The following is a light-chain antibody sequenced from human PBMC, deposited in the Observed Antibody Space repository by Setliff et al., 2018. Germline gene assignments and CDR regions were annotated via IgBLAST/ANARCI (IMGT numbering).Light chain of an antibody. Sequence: QTVVTQEPSFAVSPGGTVTLTCGLSSGPVSTTYNPSWYQQTPGQAPRALMYSTNIRSSGAPDRFSGSILGNKAALTITGAQADDESDYYCALYMGGGISLFGGGT. CDR1: SGPVSTTYN. CDR3: ALYMGGGISL. V-gene: IGLV8-61*01. CDR2: STN. J-gene: IGLJ2*01.